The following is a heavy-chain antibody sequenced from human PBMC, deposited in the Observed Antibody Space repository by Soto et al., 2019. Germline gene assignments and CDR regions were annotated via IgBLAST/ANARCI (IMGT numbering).Heavy chain of an antibody. CDR3: ARRARTATTNWGAFDV. CDR1: GFTFNTYV. CDR2: ISYSADKT. V-gene: IGHV3-23*01. D-gene: IGHD1-7*01. Sequence: PVGSLRLSCAASGFTFNTYVTNWVRQAPGKGLEWVSTISYSADKTHYADSVKGRFTISRDNSRDTLFLQMNSLRADDAAVYYCARRARTATTNWGAFDVWGQGTMVTVSS. J-gene: IGHJ3*01.